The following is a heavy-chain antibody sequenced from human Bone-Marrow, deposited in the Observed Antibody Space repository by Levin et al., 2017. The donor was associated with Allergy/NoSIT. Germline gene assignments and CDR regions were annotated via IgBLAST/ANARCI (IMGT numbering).Heavy chain of an antibody. J-gene: IGHJ4*02. Sequence: LSLTCAASGFNVSSNYISWVRQAPGKGLEWVSIMYAGGCTYYADSVNGRFTVSRDTSKNTLYLQMNSLRDEDTAVYYCARDRRGHYDASGYYDYFDCWGQGTLVTVSS. CDR3: ARDRRGHYDASGYYDYFDC. CDR2: MYAGGCT. D-gene: IGHD3-22*01. CDR1: GFNVSSNY. V-gene: IGHV3-66*01.